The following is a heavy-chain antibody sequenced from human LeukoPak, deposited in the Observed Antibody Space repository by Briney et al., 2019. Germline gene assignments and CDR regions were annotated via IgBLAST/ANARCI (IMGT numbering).Heavy chain of an antibody. CDR1: GFAFASFA. CDR2: IIGSGGNT. Sequence: GGSLRLSCAASGFAFASFALSWVRQAPGKGLEWVSTIIGSGGNTYYADSVKGRFTISRDNSKNTLYLQMNSLRAEDTAIYYCAKDFLRNMVLGFDYWGQGTLVTVSS. CDR3: AKDFLRNMVLGFDY. J-gene: IGHJ4*02. D-gene: IGHD3-10*01. V-gene: IGHV3-23*01.